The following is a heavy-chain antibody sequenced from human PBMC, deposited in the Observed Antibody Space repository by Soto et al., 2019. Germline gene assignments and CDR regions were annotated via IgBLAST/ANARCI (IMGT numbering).Heavy chain of an antibody. CDR3: ARGIRLRSTLLNGFDP. CDR2: ISAYNGNT. CDR1: GYTFTSYG. D-gene: IGHD5-12*01. V-gene: IGHV1-18*01. Sequence: ASVKVSCKASGYTFTSYGISWVRQAPGQGLEWMGWISAYNGNTNYAQKLQGRVTMTTDTSTSTAYMELRSLRSDDTAVYYCARGIRLRSTLLNGFDPWGQGTLVTVSS. J-gene: IGHJ5*02.